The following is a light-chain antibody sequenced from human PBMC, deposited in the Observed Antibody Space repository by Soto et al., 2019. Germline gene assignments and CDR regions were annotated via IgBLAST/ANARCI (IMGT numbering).Light chain of an antibody. CDR2: EGN. J-gene: IGLJ7*01. CDR1: SSDVGSYNL. V-gene: IGLV2-23*01. Sequence: QSALTQPASVSGSPGQSITISCTGTSSDVGSYNLVSWYQQHPGRAPKLMIFEGNKRPSGIPTRFSGSKSGNTASLIISGLQAEDEADYYCCSYATGDSAVFGGGTQLTVL. CDR3: CSYATGDSAV.